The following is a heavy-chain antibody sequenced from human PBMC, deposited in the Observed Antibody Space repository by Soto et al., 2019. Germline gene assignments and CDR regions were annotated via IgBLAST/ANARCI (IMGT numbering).Heavy chain of an antibody. CDR1: GFTFSSYA. V-gene: IGHV3-30*04. CDR3: AKDWEQLVPQSLFYYYYYGMDV. Sequence: PGGSLRLSCSASGFTFSSYAMHWVRQAPGKGLEWVAVISYDGSNKYYADSVKGRFTISRDNSKNTLYLQMNSLRAEDTAVYYCAKDWEQLVPQSLFYYYYYGMDVWGQGTTVTVSS. CDR2: ISYDGSNK. D-gene: IGHD6-6*01. J-gene: IGHJ6*02.